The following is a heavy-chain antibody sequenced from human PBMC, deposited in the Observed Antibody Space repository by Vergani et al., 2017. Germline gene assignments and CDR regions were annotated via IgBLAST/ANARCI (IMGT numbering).Heavy chain of an antibody. CDR1: GFTFSSYA. D-gene: IGHD2-2*02. CDR2: ISGSGGSN. Sequence: EVQLLESGGGLVQPGGSLRLSCAASGFTFSSYAMSWVRQAPGKGLEWVSAISGSGGSNYYADSVKGRFTISRDNSKNTLYLHINSLRAEDTAVYYCARALGLLYRAAFDIWGQGTMVTVSS. J-gene: IGHJ3*02. V-gene: IGHV3-23*01. CDR3: ARALGLLYRAAFDI.